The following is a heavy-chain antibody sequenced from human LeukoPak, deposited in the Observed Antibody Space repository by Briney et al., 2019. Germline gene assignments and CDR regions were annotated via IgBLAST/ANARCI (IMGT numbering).Heavy chain of an antibody. J-gene: IGHJ4*02. CDR1: GFTFSSYS. CDR3: AKGIVGTTTPFDY. Sequence: GGSLRLSCAASGFTFSSYSMNWVRQAPGKGLEWVSYISSSSSTIYYADSVKGRFTISRDNAKNSLYLQMNSLRDEDTAVYYCAKGIVGTTTPFDYWGQGTLVTVSS. CDR2: ISSSSSTI. D-gene: IGHD1-26*01. V-gene: IGHV3-48*02.